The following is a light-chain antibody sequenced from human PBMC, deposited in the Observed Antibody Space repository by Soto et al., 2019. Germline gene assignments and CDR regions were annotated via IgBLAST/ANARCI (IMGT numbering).Light chain of an antibody. J-gene: IGLJ1*01. CDR3: SSYAGSSNV. V-gene: IGLV2-8*01. CDR2: EVS. CDR1: SSDVGGYSY. Sequence: QSALTQPPSASGSPGQSVAISCTGTSSDVGGYSYVSWYQQHPGKAPKLMIYEVSKRPSGVPDRFSGSKSGNTASLTVSGLQAEDEADYYCSSYAGSSNVFGTGTKGTVL.